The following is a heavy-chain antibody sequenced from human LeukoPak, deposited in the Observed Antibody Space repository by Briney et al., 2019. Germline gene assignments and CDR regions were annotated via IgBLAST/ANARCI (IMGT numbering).Heavy chain of an antibody. CDR3: AREGFRVVGATPYYYYYMDV. J-gene: IGHJ6*03. D-gene: IGHD1-26*01. V-gene: IGHV4-30-2*01. CDR1: GGSISSGGYY. CDR2: IYHSGST. Sequence: SQTLSLTCTVSGGSISSGGYYWSWIRQPPGKGLEWIGYIYHSGSTYYNPSLKSRVTISVDRSKNQFSLKLSSVTAADTAVYYCAREGFRVVGATPYYYYYMDVWGKGTTVTVSS.